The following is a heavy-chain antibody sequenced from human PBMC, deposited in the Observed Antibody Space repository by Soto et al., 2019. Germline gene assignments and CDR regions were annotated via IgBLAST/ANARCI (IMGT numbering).Heavy chain of an antibody. CDR1: GGTFSSYA. J-gene: IGHJ6*02. Sequence: SVKVSCKASGGTFSSYAISWVRQAPGQGLEWMGGIIPIFGTANYAQKFQGRGTITADESTSTAYMELSSLRSEDTAVYYCARDRREDYGDSYYYGMDVWGQGTTVTVSS. CDR3: ARDRREDYGDSYYYGMDV. V-gene: IGHV1-69*13. CDR2: IIPIFGTA. D-gene: IGHD4-17*01.